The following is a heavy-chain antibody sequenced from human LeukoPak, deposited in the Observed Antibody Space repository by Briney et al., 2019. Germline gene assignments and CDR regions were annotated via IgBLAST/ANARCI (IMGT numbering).Heavy chain of an antibody. CDR2: IYTSGST. CDR1: GGSISSYY. J-gene: IGHJ6*03. V-gene: IGHV4-4*07. D-gene: IGHD2-2*01. Sequence: SETLSLTCTVSGGSISSYYWSWIRQPAGRGLEWIGRIYTSGSTNYNPSLKSRVTMSVDTSKNQFSLKLSSVTAADTAVYYCARDIVVVPYSYMDVWGKGTTVTVSS. CDR3: ARDIVVVPYSYMDV.